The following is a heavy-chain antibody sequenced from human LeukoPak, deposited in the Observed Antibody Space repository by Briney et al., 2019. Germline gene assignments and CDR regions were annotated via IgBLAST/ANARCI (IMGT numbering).Heavy chain of an antibody. D-gene: IGHD3-10*01. V-gene: IGHV1-2*02. CDR1: GYTFSGYY. J-gene: IGHJ4*02. CDR3: ARGGPAGSGSYYNQY. Sequence: ASVKVSCKASGYTFSGYYMHWVRQAPGQGLEWMGWINPNSGGTNYAQKIQGRVTMTRDTSISTAYMELSRLTSDDTAMYYCARGGPAGSGSYYNQYWGQGTLVTVSS. CDR2: INPNSGGT.